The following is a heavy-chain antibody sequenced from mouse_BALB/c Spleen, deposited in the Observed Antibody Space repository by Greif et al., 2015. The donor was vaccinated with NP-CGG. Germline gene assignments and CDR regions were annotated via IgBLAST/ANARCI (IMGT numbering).Heavy chain of an antibody. D-gene: IGHD3-2*02. Sequence: DLVKPGASVKLSCKASGYTFTSYWINWIKQRPGQGLEWIGRIAPGSGSTYYNEMFKGKATLTVDTSSSTAYIQLSSLSSEDSAVYFCARSGWDGDYAMDYWGQGTSVTVSS. J-gene: IGHJ4*01. CDR1: GYTFTSYW. CDR3: ARSGWDGDYAMDY. V-gene: IGHV1S41*01. CDR2: IAPGSGST.